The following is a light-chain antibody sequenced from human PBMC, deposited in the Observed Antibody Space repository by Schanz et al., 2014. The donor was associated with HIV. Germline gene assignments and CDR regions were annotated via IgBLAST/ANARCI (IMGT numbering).Light chain of an antibody. CDR3: QQYGSSPLFT. CDR2: ATS. Sequence: EVVLTQSPATLSLSPGERATLSCRASQSVSSYLVWYQQKRDQPPRLVIYATSTRAAGIPDRFSGTGSGTDFTLTISRLEPEDFAVYYCQQYGSSPLFTFGPGTKVDLK. CDR1: QSVSSY. V-gene: IGKV3-20*01. J-gene: IGKJ3*01.